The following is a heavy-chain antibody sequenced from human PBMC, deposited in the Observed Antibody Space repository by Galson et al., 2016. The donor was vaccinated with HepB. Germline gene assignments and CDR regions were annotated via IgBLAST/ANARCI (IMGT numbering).Heavy chain of an antibody. J-gene: IGHJ3*02. V-gene: IGHV3-53*01. CDR2: LYSDGKT. Sequence: SLRLSCADSGFNVSYSYMTWIRQAPGKGLEWVSILYSDGKTFYADSVKGRFTTSRDNSKKTLNLQMNRLRAGDTAIYYCASDGGYAGSYSVGDVFDIWGQGTMVTVSS. CDR1: GFNVSYSY. D-gene: IGHD1-26*01. CDR3: ASDGGYAGSYSVGDVFDI.